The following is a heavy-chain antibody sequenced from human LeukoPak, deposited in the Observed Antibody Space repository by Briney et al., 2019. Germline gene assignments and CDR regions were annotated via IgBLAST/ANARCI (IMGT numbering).Heavy chain of an antibody. CDR1: GFTFSSYA. J-gene: IGHJ5*02. V-gene: IGHV3-23*01. D-gene: IGHD6-13*01. Sequence: GGSLRLSCAASGFTFSSYAMSWVRQAPGKGLEWVSAIGSGGVDTHYADSVKGRFTISRDNSKNTLYLQMNSLSAADTAVFYCARPGVTTAGTRWFDPWGQGTLVTVSS. CDR2: IGSGGVDT. CDR3: ARPGVTTAGTRWFDP.